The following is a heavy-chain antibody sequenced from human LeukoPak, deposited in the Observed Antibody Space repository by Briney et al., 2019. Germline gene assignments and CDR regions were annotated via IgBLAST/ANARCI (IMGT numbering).Heavy chain of an antibody. CDR2: ISAYSGNT. V-gene: IGHV1-18*01. D-gene: IGHD3-22*01. J-gene: IGHJ4*02. Sequence: ASVKVSCKASGYAFSSYGISWVRQARRQGLEWRGWISAYSGNTNYAQKLQGRVTMTTDTSTSTAYMELRSLRSDDTAVYYCARVSNMGDSSGYYPFDYWGQGTLVTVSS. CDR1: GYAFSSYG. CDR3: ARVSNMGDSSGYYPFDY.